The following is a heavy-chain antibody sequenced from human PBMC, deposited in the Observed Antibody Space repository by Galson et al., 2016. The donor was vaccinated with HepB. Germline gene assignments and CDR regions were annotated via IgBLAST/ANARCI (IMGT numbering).Heavy chain of an antibody. CDR3: AILSLPESILIDP. D-gene: IGHD2-2*01. V-gene: IGHV5-10-1*01. CDR2: IDPSDSWT. J-gene: IGHJ5*02. CDR1: GYSFATYW. Sequence: QSGAEVTEPGESLRVSCQTSGYSFATYWITWVRQLPGKGLEWIGRIDPSDSWTSYSPSLRGHVTISVDESISTAFLQWRSLKASDTAMYYCAILSLPESILIDPWGQGTLVTVSS.